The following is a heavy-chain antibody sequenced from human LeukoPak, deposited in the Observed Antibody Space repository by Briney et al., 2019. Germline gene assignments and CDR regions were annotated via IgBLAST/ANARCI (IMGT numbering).Heavy chain of an antibody. J-gene: IGHJ3*02. D-gene: IGHD3-10*01. Sequence: PSETLSLTCTVPGGSFSSGSYYWSWIRQSPGKRLEGIGYISYTGTTNYNPSLRSRVTISVDMSKNQIFLKLNSVTAADTAVYHCASPSGGRYRDDALDIWGQGTMVTVSS. V-gene: IGHV4-61*01. CDR3: ASPSGGRYRDDALDI. CDR2: ISYTGTT. CDR1: GGSFSSGSYY.